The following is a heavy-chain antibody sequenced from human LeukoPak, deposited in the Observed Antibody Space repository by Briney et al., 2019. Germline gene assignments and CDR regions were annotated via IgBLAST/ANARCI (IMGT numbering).Heavy chain of an antibody. D-gene: IGHD2/OR15-2a*01. J-gene: IGHJ4*02. V-gene: IGHV3-23*01. CDR2: ISSSGGST. CDR3: ARDNSLLWALDY. Sequence: PPGGSLRLSCATSGFTFNNYAMSWVRQAPGKGLEWVSAISSSGGSTFYADSVKGRFSISRDNSNNTLYLQMNSLRAEDTAVYYCARDNSLLWALDYWGQGTLVTVSS. CDR1: GFTFNNYA.